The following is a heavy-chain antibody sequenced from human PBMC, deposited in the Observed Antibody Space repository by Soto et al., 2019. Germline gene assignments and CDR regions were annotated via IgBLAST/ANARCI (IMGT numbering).Heavy chain of an antibody. D-gene: IGHD6-13*01. J-gene: IGHJ4*02. Sequence: QVPLVESGGGVVQPGRSLRLSCAASGFTFSSYGMHWVRQAPGKGLEWVAVIWYDGSNKYYADSVKGRFTISRDNSKNTLYLQMNSLRAEDTAVYYCARDRVGYSSSWYVDYWGQGTLVTVSS. CDR1: GFTFSSYG. V-gene: IGHV3-33*01. CDR3: ARDRVGYSSSWYVDY. CDR2: IWYDGSNK.